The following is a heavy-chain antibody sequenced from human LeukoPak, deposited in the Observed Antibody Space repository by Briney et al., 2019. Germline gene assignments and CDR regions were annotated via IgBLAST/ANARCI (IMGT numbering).Heavy chain of an antibody. CDR1: GYTLTELS. CDR3: ATSPPGGSYSDY. D-gene: IGHD1-26*01. Sequence: ASVKVSCKVSGYTLTELSMHWVRQAPGKGLEWMGGLDPEDGETIYAQKFQGRVTMTEDTSTDTAYMELSSLRSEDTAVYYCATSPPGGSYSDYWGQGTLVTVSS. V-gene: IGHV1-24*01. CDR2: LDPEDGET. J-gene: IGHJ4*02.